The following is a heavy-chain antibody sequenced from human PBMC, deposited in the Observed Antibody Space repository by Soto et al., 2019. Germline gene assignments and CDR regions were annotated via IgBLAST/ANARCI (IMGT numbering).Heavy chain of an antibody. CDR3: ARDLLEGDF. CDR2: INPMSGST. V-gene: IGHV1-46*01. J-gene: IGHJ4*02. D-gene: IGHD3-10*01. CDR1: GYTFTNYY. Sequence: QVQLVQSGAEVKKPGASVKVSCRASGYTFTNYYIHWVRQAPGQGLEWMAIINPMSGSTNYAQNFQGRVTLTMDTSTTTVYMDLSSLRFEDTAVYFCARDLLEGDFWGQGTLVTVSS.